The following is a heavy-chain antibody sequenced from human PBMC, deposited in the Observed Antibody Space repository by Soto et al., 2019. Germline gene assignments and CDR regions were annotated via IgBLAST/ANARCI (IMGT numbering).Heavy chain of an antibody. CDR2: IHHSGTT. CDR3: AASLKYFEEFRDL. D-gene: IGHD3-10*01. V-gene: IGHV4-39*01. CDR1: GGSVTESHYY. Sequence: QLQLQESGPGLVRPSETLSLICNVSGGSVTESHYYWGWIRQPPGKGLEWIANIHHSGTTYINPSLRSRVTISVDTSKNQVSLKLSSVTAADTSVYYCAASLKYFEEFRDLWGQGIPATVSS. J-gene: IGHJ4*02.